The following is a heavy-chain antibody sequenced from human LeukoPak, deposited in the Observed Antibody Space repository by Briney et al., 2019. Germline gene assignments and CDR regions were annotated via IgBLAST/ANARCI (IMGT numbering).Heavy chain of an antibody. CDR3: ANPRGYSYGLLDY. D-gene: IGHD5-18*01. CDR2: ISGSGGST. CDR1: GFSFSSYA. J-gene: IGHJ4*02. V-gene: IGHV3-23*01. Sequence: PGGSLRLSCAASGFSFSSYAMSWVRQAPGKGLEWVSAISGSGGSTYYADSVKGRFTISRDNSKNTLYLQMNSLRAEDTAVYYCANPRGYSYGLLDYWGQGTLVTVSS.